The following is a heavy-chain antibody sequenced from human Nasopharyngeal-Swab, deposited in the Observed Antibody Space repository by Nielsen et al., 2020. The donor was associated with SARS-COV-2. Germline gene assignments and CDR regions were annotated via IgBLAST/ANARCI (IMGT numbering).Heavy chain of an antibody. CDR2: MNPNSGNT. D-gene: IGHD6-19*01. CDR3: ATDSGWYVYDY. V-gene: IGHV1-8*01. Sequence: ASVKVSCKASGYTFTSYDINWVRQATGQGLEWMGWMNPNSGNTDYAQKFQGRVTMTRNTSISTAYMELSSLRSEDTAVYYCATDSGWYVYDYWGQGTLVTVSS. CDR1: GYTFTSYD. J-gene: IGHJ4*02.